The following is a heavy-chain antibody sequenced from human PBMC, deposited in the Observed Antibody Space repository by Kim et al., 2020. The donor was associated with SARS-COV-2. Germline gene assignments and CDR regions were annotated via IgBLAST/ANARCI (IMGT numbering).Heavy chain of an antibody. CDR3: AKDIYCSGGSCYEKYGMDV. CDR1: GFTFSSYA. CDR2: ISGSGGST. V-gene: IGHV3-23*01. J-gene: IGHJ6*02. Sequence: GGSLRLSCAASGFTFSSYAMSWVRQAPGKGLEWVSAISGSGGSTYYADSVKGRFTISRDNSKNTLYLQMNSLRAEDTAVYYCAKDIYCSGGSCYEKYGMDVWGQGTTVTVSS. D-gene: IGHD2-15*01.